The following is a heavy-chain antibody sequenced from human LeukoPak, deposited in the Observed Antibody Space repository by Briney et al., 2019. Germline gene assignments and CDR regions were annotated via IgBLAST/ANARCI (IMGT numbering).Heavy chain of an antibody. Sequence: PRASVKVSCKASGYTFTSYYMHWVQQAPGQGLEWMGIINPSGGSTSYPQKFQGRVTMTRDMSTSTVYMELSSLRSEDTAVYYCARDAAELLYDSSGYYRFDYWGQGTLVTVSS. V-gene: IGHV1-46*01. CDR1: GYTFTSYY. CDR2: INPSGGST. D-gene: IGHD3-22*01. J-gene: IGHJ4*02. CDR3: ARDAAELLYDSSGYYRFDY.